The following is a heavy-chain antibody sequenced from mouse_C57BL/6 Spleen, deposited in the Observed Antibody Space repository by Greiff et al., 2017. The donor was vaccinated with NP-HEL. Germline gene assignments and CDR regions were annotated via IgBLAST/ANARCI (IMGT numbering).Heavy chain of an antibody. CDR3: TSRYYGSIYWYFDV. Sequence: VQLQQSGAELVRPGASVTLSCKASGYTFTDYEMHWVKQTPVHGLEWIGAIDPETGGTAYNQKFKGKAILTADKSSSTAYMELRSLTSEDSAVYYCTSRYYGSIYWYFDVWGTGTTVTVSS. J-gene: IGHJ1*03. CDR1: GYTFTDYE. V-gene: IGHV1-15*01. D-gene: IGHD1-1*01. CDR2: IDPETGGT.